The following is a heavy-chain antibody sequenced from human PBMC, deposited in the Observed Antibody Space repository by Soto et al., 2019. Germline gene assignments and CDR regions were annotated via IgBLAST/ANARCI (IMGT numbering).Heavy chain of an antibody. V-gene: IGHV4-59*01. CDR2: MFYSGST. Sequence: SETLSLTCIVSGGSITNYYWSWIRQPPGKGLEWIGYMFYSGSTNYNPSLKSRVTISVDTSKNQFSLRLSSVTAADTAVYYCARGGGSVAVSLNWFDPWGQGTLVTVSS. CDR3: ARGGGSVAVSLNWFDP. CDR1: GGSITNYY. D-gene: IGHD3-10*01. J-gene: IGHJ5*02.